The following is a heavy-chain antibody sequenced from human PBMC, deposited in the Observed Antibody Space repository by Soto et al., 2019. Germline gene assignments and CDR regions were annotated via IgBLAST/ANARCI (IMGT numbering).Heavy chain of an antibody. D-gene: IGHD3-22*01. V-gene: IGHV3-33*01. CDR3: ATEWKDDSVKGGFDN. Sequence: QVQLVESGGGVVQPGRSLRLSCAASGIRFSSYGMNWVRQSPGKGLEWVAVIWYDGSNKFYGNSVKGRFTISRDNSRNTLYLQMNSLRHEDTSVYYCATEWKDDSVKGGFDNRGQGTLVTVSS. CDR2: IWYDGSNK. CDR1: GIRFSSYG. J-gene: IGHJ4*02.